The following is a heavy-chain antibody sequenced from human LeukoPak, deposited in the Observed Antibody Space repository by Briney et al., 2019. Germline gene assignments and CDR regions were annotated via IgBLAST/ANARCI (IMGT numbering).Heavy chain of an antibody. CDR3: ARARGSTYYYYMDV. CDR2: INWNGGST. Sequence: PGGSLRLSCAASGFTFDDYGMSWVRQAPGKGLEWVSGINWNGGSTGYADSVKGRFTISRDNAKNSLYLQMSSLRAEDTALYYCARARGSTYYYYMDVWGKGTTVTVSS. J-gene: IGHJ6*03. CDR1: GFTFDDYG. V-gene: IGHV3-20*04. D-gene: IGHD3-10*01.